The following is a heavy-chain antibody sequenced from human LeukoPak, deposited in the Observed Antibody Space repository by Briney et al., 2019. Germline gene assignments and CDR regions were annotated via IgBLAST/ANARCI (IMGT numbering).Heavy chain of an antibody. CDR3: AGDYKYAFYN. CDR1: GFTFSDYS. CDR2: IGIDSGNT. J-gene: IGHJ4*02. Sequence: GGSLRLSCAASGFTFSDYSMTWVRQAPGKGLEWISYIGIDSGNTNYADSVKGRFTISGDKAKNSLYLQMNSLGVEDTAVYYCAGDYKYAFYNWGQGTPCTVSS. V-gene: IGHV3-48*01. D-gene: IGHD5-24*01.